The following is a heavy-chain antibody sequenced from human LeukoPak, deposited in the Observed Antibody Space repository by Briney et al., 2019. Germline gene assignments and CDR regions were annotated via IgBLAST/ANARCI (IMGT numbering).Heavy chain of an antibody. CDR1: GFTFSRNG. V-gene: IGHV3-23*01. J-gene: IGHJ3*02. CDR2: ISGSGGST. Sequence: GGSLRLSCAASGFTFSRNGMTWVRQAPGKGLEWVSAISGSGGSTYYADSVKGRFTISRDNSKNTLYLQMNSLRAEDTAVYYCAKAYYDFWSGYVFDIWGQGTVVTVSS. CDR3: AKAYYDFWSGYVFDI. D-gene: IGHD3-3*01.